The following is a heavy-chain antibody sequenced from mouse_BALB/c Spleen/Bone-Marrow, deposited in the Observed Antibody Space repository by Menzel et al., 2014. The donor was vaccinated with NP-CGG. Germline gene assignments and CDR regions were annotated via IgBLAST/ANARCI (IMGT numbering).Heavy chain of an antibody. CDR3: ARLGYYGWFAY. CDR2: INPGSNTI. D-gene: IGHD1-1*01. J-gene: IGHJ3*01. V-gene: IGHV4-1*02. Sequence: EVMLVESGGGLVQPGGSLKLSCAASGFDFSRYWMSWVRQAPGKGLEWIGEINPGSNTINYTPSLKDKFIISRDNAKNTLYQQMSKVRSEDTALYYCARLGYYGWFAYWGQGTLVTVSA. CDR1: GFDFSRYW.